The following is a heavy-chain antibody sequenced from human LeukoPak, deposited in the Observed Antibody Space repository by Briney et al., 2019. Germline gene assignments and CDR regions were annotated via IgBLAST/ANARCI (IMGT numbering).Heavy chain of an antibody. V-gene: IGHV3-30-3*01. CDR2: MSYEGCYK. CDR1: GFAHRSYA. Sequence: GGPLRLFRSPSGFAHRSYAMLGLGPAPGKGLEGGAVMSYEGCYKYYADSVKGRFTVSRDNSKNALSLQMHSLSAEDPAVYYCARDQWSVGATTTIDYWGQGTLVTVSS. CDR3: ARDQWSVGATTTIDY. J-gene: IGHJ4*02. D-gene: IGHD1-26*01.